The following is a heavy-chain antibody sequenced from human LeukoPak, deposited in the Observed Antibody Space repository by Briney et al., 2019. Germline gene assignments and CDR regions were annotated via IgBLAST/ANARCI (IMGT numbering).Heavy chain of an antibody. V-gene: IGHV3-21*01. CDR1: GFPFRTHS. Sequence: PGGSLRLSCAGSGFPFRTHSLNWVRQAPGKGLEWVSSISAGGDFVYYGDSVKGRFTMSRDNAKNSLHLQMDSLTAEDTAVYYCVRDKCDRSNYAYFDSWGHGTLVTVSS. D-gene: IGHD3-22*01. J-gene: IGHJ4*01. CDR2: ISAGGDFV. CDR3: VRDKCDRSNYAYFDS.